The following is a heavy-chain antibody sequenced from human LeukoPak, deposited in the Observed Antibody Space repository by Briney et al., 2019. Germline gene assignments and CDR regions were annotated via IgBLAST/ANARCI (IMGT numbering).Heavy chain of an antibody. CDR2: ISSSSSYI. CDR1: GFTFSSYS. V-gene: IGHV3-21*01. Sequence: GGSLRLSCAASGFTFSSYSMNWVRQAPGKGPEWVSSISSSSSYIYYADSVKGRFTISRDNAKNSLYLQMNSLRAEDTAVYYCASLDIVVVPAAIPDYYYGMDVWGQGTTVTVSS. D-gene: IGHD2-2*02. CDR3: ASLDIVVVPAAIPDYYYGMDV. J-gene: IGHJ6*02.